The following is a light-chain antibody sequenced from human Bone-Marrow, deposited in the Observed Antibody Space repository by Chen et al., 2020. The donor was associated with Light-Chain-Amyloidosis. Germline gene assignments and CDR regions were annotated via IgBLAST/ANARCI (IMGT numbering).Light chain of an antibody. CDR3: EQYGTSPLT. J-gene: IGKJ4*01. V-gene: IGKV3-20*01. Sequence: EIVLTQYAGTLSLSPGEGANLSCRDSQTISSNYLTWYQQKFGQAPRLLIYGSSSRATGIPDRFTGSGSGTEFTLTINRLEPEDFAMYYCEQYGTSPLTFGGGTKVEIK. CDR1: QTISSNY. CDR2: GSS.